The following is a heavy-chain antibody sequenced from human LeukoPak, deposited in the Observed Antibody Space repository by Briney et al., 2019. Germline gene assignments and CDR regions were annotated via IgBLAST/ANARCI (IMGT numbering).Heavy chain of an antibody. D-gene: IGHD6-13*01. V-gene: IGHV3-23*01. CDR3: AKDPHSSSWDGVYFDY. Sequence: GGYLRRSCAASGFTFSSYAMSWVRQAPGKGLEWGSVISGSGGSTYYADSVKGRFTTSRDNTKNTLYLQMNSLRAEDTAVYYCAKDPHSSSWDGVYFDYWGQGTLVTVSS. J-gene: IGHJ4*02. CDR2: ISGSGGST. CDR1: GFTFSSYA.